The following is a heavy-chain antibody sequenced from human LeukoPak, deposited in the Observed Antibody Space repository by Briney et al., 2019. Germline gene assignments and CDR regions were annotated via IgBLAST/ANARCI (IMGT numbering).Heavy chain of an antibody. D-gene: IGHD2-15*01. V-gene: IGHV3-23*01. Sequence: PGGSLRLSCAASGFTFRRYGMSWVRQAPEKGLEWVSAISGSGSSTYYGDSVKGRFTISRDNSKNTLYLQMNSLRAEDTAVYYCAKVLGYCSGGSCFGYMDVWGKGTTVTVSS. CDR3: AKVLGYCSGGSCFGYMDV. CDR2: ISGSGSST. J-gene: IGHJ6*03. CDR1: GFTFRRYG.